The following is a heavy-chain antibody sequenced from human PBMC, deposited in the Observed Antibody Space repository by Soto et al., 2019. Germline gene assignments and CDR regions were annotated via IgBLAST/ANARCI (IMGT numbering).Heavy chain of an antibody. CDR3: ARGGRYYDSSGYWRDDAFDI. Sequence: ASVKVSCKASGYTFTSYDINWVRQATGQGLEWMGWMNPNSGNTGYAQKFQGRVTMTRNTSISTAYMELSSLRSEDTAVYYCARGGRYYDSSGYWRDDAFDIWGQGTMVTVSS. V-gene: IGHV1-8*01. CDR2: MNPNSGNT. J-gene: IGHJ3*02. D-gene: IGHD3-22*01. CDR1: GYTFTSYD.